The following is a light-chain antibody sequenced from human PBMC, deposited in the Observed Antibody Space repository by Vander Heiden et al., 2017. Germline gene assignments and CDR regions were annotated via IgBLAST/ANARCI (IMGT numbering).Light chain of an antibody. CDR1: QSISSW. Sequence: DLQMTQSPSTLSAAVGDRVTITCRASQSISSWLAWYQKKPGNAPKLLIYKASNLEPGVPSRFSGSGSGTEFTLTISSLQPDDCATYYCQQYNSYSWTFGQGTKVEIK. J-gene: IGKJ1*01. CDR2: KAS. CDR3: QQYNSYSWT. V-gene: IGKV1-5*03.